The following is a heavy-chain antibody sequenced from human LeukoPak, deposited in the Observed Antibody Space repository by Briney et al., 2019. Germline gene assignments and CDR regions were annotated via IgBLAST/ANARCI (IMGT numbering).Heavy chain of an antibody. J-gene: IGHJ3*02. CDR3: ARNSMTTTAFDI. CDR2: IYYSGST. D-gene: IGHD1-1*01. CDR1: GGSISSSSYY. V-gene: IGHV4-39*01. Sequence: SETLSLTCTVSGGSISSSSYYWGWIRQPPGKGLEWIGSIYYSGSTYYNPSLKSRVTISVDTSKNQFSPKLSSVTAADTAVYYCARNSMTTTAFDIWGQGTMVTVSS.